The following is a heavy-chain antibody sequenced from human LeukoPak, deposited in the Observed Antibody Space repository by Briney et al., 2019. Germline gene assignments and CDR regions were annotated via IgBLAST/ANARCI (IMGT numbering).Heavy chain of an antibody. D-gene: IGHD2-2*01. CDR3: ARVVFPIVVVPAAVRHFDY. CDR2: IYYSGST. V-gene: IGHV4-59*12. Sequence: PSETLSLTCTVSGGSISSYYWSWIRQPPGKGLEWIGYIYYSGSTNYNPSLKSRVTISVDTSKNQFSLKLSSVTAADTAVYYCARVVFPIVVVPAAVRHFDYWGQGTLVTVSS. CDR1: GGSISSYY. J-gene: IGHJ4*02.